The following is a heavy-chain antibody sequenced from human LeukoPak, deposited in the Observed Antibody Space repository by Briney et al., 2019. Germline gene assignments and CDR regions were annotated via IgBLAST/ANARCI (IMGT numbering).Heavy chain of an antibody. Sequence: ASVKVSCKASGYTFTSYGISWVRQAPGQGLEWMGWISAYNGNTNYAQKLQGRVTMTTDTSTGTAYMDLRSLRSDDTAVYYCARGYCTNGVCYHFDYWGQGTLVTVSS. D-gene: IGHD2-8*01. CDR3: ARGYCTNGVCYHFDY. J-gene: IGHJ4*02. CDR2: ISAYNGNT. CDR1: GYTFTSYG. V-gene: IGHV1-18*01.